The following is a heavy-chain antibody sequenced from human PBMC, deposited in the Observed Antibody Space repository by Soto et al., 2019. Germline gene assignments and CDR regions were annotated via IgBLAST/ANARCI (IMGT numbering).Heavy chain of an antibody. D-gene: IGHD3-22*01. J-gene: IGHJ3*02. Sequence: TLCLTCTVSGGSISSGGYYWSWIRQHQGKGLEWMGYIYYSGSTYYNPSLKSRVTISVDTSKNQFSLKLSSVTAADTAVPYCARGVLEQDYYDSSGYRAFDIWGQGSMVT. CDR1: GGSISSGGYY. CDR3: ARGVLEQDYYDSSGYRAFDI. V-gene: IGHV4-31*03. CDR2: IYYSGST.